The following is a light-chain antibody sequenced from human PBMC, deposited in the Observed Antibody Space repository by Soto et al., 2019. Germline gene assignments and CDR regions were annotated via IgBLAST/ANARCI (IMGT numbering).Light chain of an antibody. J-gene: IGLJ2*01. Sequence: QSVLTQPASVSGSPGQSITISCTGTSSDVASYNLVSWYQQHPGKAPKLMIYEGSKRPSGVSNRFSGSKSGNTASLTISGLQAEDEADYYCCSYAGSTLFGGRTKLTVL. CDR3: CSYAGSTL. V-gene: IGLV2-23*01. CDR2: EGS. CDR1: SSDVASYNL.